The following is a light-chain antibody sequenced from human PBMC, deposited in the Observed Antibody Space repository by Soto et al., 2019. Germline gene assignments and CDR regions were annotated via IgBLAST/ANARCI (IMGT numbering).Light chain of an antibody. Sequence: DIQMTQSPSSLSASVGDRVTITCRAGQNIIFYLNWYQQKPGKAPKLLIYAASNLQSGVPSRFSGSGSGTDFTLTISSLQPEDFATYFCQHYSGDRATIGQGTKVEIK. CDR2: AAS. V-gene: IGKV1-39*01. J-gene: IGKJ1*01. CDR1: QNIIFY. CDR3: QHYSGDRAT.